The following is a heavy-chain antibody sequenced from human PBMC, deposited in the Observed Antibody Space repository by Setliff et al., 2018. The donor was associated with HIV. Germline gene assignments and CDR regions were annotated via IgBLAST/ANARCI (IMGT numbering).Heavy chain of an antibody. Sequence: ASVKVSCKASGGAFISHTFTRVRQAPGQGLEWMGRIIPILGIPNYAQNFQGRLTISADKSTRTAYLELSSLRSDDSAVYFCAKEQEIGSYLDPWGQGTLVTVSS. CDR3: AKEQEIGSYLDP. D-gene: IGHD2-2*02. V-gene: IGHV1-69*04. CDR2: IIPILGIP. J-gene: IGHJ5*02. CDR1: GGAFISHT.